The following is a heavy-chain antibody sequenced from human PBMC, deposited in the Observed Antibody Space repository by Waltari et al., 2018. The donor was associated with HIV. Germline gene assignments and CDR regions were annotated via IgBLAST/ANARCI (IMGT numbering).Heavy chain of an antibody. D-gene: IGHD2-15*01. J-gene: IGHJ5*02. CDR3: AGANGRATAGRMGGS. CDR1: GYTFSNYY. Sequence: QVQLVQSGAEGKTPGASVEVSCKASGYTFSNYYLHWVRQAPGQGLEWMGRTKPSKVGTNQPRSFQARLTRTGNPSIRTGSLDRPGLSSEDRAFFYWAGANGRATAGRMGGSWGQGP. CDR2: TKPSKVGT. V-gene: IGHV1-2*06.